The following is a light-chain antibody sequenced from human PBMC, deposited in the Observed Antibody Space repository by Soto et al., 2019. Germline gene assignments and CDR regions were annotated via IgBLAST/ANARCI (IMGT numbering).Light chain of an antibody. V-gene: IGKV3D-20*02. CDR2: GVS. J-gene: IGKJ4*01. Sequence: EIVMTQSPVTLSVSPGERATLSCRASQSVTNSYLAWYQQKPGQAPRLLIYGVSSRATGIPDRFSGSGSGTDFTLTISSLEPEDFALYYCQQHINWPLTYGGGTKVDIK. CDR1: QSVTNSY. CDR3: QQHINWPLT.